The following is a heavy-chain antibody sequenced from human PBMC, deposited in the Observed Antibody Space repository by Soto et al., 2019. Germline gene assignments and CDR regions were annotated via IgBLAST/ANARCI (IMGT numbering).Heavy chain of an antibody. Sequence: GGSLRLSCAASGFTFSSYAMSWVRQAPGKGLEWVSAISGSGGSTYYADSVKGRFTISRDNSKNTLYLQMNSLRAEDTAVYYWAKALTPKVGARYYFDYWGQGTLVTVSS. CDR2: ISGSGGST. V-gene: IGHV3-23*01. CDR3: AKALTPKVGARYYFDY. J-gene: IGHJ4*02. CDR1: GFTFSSYA. D-gene: IGHD1-26*01.